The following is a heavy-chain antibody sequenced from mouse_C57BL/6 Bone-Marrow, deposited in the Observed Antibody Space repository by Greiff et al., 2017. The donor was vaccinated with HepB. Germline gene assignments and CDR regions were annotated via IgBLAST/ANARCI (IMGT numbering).Heavy chain of an antibody. V-gene: IGHV5-9-1*02. J-gene: IGHJ3*01. CDR3: TRDPTYYYGSRAWFAC. D-gene: IGHD1-1*01. CDR1: GFTFSSYA. CDR2: ISSGGDYI. Sequence: EVKLMESGEGLVKPGGSLKLSCAASGFTFSSYAMSWVRQTPEKRLEWVAYISSGGDYIYYADTVKGRFTISRDNARNTLYLQMSSLKSEDTAMYYCTRDPTYYYGSRAWFACWGQGTLVTVSA.